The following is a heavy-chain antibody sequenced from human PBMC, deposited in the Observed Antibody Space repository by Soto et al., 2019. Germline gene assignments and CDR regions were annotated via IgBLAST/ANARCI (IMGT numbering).Heavy chain of an antibody. D-gene: IGHD2-2*01. CDR3: ARGALGYCSSTSCYGEQFDY. CDR2: IYYSGST. J-gene: IGHJ4*02. CDR1: GGSISSGGYY. V-gene: IGHV4-31*03. Sequence: SETLSLTCTVSGGSISSGGYYWSWIRQHPGKGLEWIGYIYYSGSTYYNPSLKSRVTISVDTSKNQFSLKLSSVTAADTAVYYCARGALGYCSSTSCYGEQFDYWGQGTLVTVSS.